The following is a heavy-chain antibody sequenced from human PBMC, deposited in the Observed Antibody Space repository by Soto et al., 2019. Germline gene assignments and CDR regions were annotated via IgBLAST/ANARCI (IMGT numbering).Heavy chain of an antibody. CDR3: ATYQKAVGFTY. V-gene: IGHV1-8*01. CDR1: GYTFTTYD. CDR2: MLPTYT. J-gene: IGHJ4*02. D-gene: IGHD2-15*01. Sequence: QVQLVQSGAEVKKPGASVKVSCKTSGYTFTTYDINWVRQAPGQGLEWIGRMLPTYTGTTQKFQGRVTMTRDTSISTVYMELRSLRSEDTAVYYCATYQKAVGFTYWGQGTLVTVSS.